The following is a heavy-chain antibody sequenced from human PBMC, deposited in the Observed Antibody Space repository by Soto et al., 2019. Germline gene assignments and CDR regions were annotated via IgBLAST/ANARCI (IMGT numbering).Heavy chain of an antibody. V-gene: IGHV5-51*03. D-gene: IGHD6-13*01. Sequence: EVQLVQSGAEVKKPGESLKISCKGSGYSFTSYWIGWVRQMPGKGLELMGIIYPGDSDTRYSPSFQGQVTISADKSISTPYLTWSRQKPPDTAIYYCARGGGGQKQQPPKYYYGMDVWGQGTTVTVSS. CDR2: IYPGDSDT. CDR3: ARGGGGQKQQPPKYYYGMDV. CDR1: GYSFTSYW. J-gene: IGHJ6*02.